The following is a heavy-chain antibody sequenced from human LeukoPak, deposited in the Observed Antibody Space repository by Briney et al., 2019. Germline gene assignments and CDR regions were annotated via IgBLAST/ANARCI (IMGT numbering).Heavy chain of an antibody. J-gene: IGHJ4*02. CDR1: GFTFSSYA. CDR2: ISYDGCNK. Sequence: GGSLRLSCAASGFTFSSYAMHWVRQAPGKGLEWVAVISYDGCNKYYADSVKGRFTISRDNSKNTLYLQMNSLRAEDTAVYYCARATGDYYDSSGYYYGSSFDYWGQGTLVTVSS. V-gene: IGHV3-30*01. CDR3: ARATGDYYDSSGYYYGSSFDY. D-gene: IGHD3-22*01.